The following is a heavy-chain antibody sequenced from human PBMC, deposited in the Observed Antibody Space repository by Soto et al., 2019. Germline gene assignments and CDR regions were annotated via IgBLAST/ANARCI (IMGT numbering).Heavy chain of an antibody. CDR2: IIPIFGTA. V-gene: IGHV1-69*13. D-gene: IGHD6-13*01. J-gene: IGHJ4*02. CDR1: GGTFSSYA. Sequence: SVKVSCKASGGTFSSYAISWVRQAPGQGLEWMGGIIPIFGTANYAQKFQGRVTITADESTSTVYMELSSLRSEDTAVYYCARRYSSRWHFDYWGQGTLVTVSS. CDR3: ARRYSSRWHFDY.